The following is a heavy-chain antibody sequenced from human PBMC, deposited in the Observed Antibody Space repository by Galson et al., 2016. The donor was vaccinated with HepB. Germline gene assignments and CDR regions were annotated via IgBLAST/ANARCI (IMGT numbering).Heavy chain of an antibody. V-gene: IGHV4-59*01. J-gene: IGHJ4*02. D-gene: IGHD2-15*01. CDR3: ARVPYCSGRTCLARYFDY. Sequence: SETLSLTCTVSNGSISSDYWSWFRQAPGKGLELIGHIYYSGSTNYNPSPKSRVTISAGSNEFSLKLTSVTAADPAVYYCARVPYCSGRTCLARYFDYRGRGILVTVSS. CDR2: IYYSGST. CDR1: NGSISSDY.